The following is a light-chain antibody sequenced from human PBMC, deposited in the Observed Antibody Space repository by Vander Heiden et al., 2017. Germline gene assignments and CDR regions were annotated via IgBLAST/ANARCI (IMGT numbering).Light chain of an antibody. Sequence: EIVLTQSPGTLSLSPGERATLSCRASQSVFSRHLAWYQQKPGQAPRLLIYGTSSRATGIPDRFSGSGYGTDFTLTISRREPEDFAVYYCHQDGNALPYTFGQGTKMEIK. CDR1: QSVFSRH. J-gene: IGKJ2*01. CDR2: GTS. CDR3: HQDGNALPYT. V-gene: IGKV3-20*01.